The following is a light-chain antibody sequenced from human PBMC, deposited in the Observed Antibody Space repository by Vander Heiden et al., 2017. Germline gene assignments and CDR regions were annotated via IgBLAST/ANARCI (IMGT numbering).Light chain of an antibody. V-gene: IGLV1-44*01. Sequence: QSVQTQAPSASGTPGQRVTVSCSGSSSNIGKNTVNWYQQLPGTAPKLVIYGDNHRPSGVPGRFSGSKSGTSGSLAISGLQSEDEADYYCAVWDDSLNGWVFGGGTKLTVL. J-gene: IGLJ3*02. CDR2: GDN. CDR3: AVWDDSLNGWV. CDR1: SSNIGKNT.